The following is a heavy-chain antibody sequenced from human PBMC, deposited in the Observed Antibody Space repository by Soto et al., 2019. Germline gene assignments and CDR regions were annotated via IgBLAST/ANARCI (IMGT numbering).Heavy chain of an antibody. CDR2: ISSSNNNI. J-gene: IGHJ3*02. D-gene: IGHD3-9*01. CDR1: GFTFSSYS. V-gene: IGHV3-21*01. Sequence: LRLSCAASGFTFSSYSMNWVRQAPGKGLEWVSSISSSNNNIYYADSVKGRFTISRDNAKNSLYLQMNTLRAEDTAVYYCARSLRGILDAFEIWGQGTMVTVSS. CDR3: ARSLRGILDAFEI.